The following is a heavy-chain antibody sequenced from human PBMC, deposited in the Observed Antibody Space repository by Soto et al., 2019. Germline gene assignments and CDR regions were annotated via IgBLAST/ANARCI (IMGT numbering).Heavy chain of an antibody. V-gene: IGHV3-23*01. CDR1: GFTFSSYA. Sequence: EVQLLESGGGLVQPGGSLRLSCAASGFTFSSYAMSWVRQAPGKGLEWVSAIRGSGGSTYYADSVKGRFTISRDNSKNTLYLQMNSLRAEDTAVYYCAKGMVDIVVVVAATDLDYWGQGTLVTVSS. CDR3: AKGMVDIVVVVAATDLDY. CDR2: IRGSGGST. J-gene: IGHJ4*02. D-gene: IGHD2-15*01.